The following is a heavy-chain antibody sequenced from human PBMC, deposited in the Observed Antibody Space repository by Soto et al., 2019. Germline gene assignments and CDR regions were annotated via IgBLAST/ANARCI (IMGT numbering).Heavy chain of an antibody. J-gene: IGHJ4*02. CDR3: ARAPGRAGIILCYY. V-gene: IGHV3-30*03. Sequence: GGSLRLSFAGSGFTFRHYGMPWVRQAPGKVLEWVALTSFDGFNQYYGKSVEGRFTISRDNSKNTLYLQMDSLRPEDSAMYFWARAPGRAGIILCYYWGKGTLGSVSS. CDR1: GFTFRHYG. D-gene: IGHD3-16*02. CDR2: TSFDGFNQ.